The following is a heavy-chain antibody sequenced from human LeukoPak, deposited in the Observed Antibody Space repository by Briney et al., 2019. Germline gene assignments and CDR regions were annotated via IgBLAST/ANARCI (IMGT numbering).Heavy chain of an antibody. CDR3: AKDLSWNTADR. CDR2: INPDGTII. CDR1: GFTYTDYW. Sequence: GSLRLSCLGSGFTYTDYWMHWFRQAPGKGPVWVSRINPDGTIIDYADSVKGRFSISRDNAKNLLYLQMNGLRADDTAVYYCAKDLSWNTADRWGQGILVTVSS. J-gene: IGHJ5*02. D-gene: IGHD5-18*01. V-gene: IGHV3-74*01.